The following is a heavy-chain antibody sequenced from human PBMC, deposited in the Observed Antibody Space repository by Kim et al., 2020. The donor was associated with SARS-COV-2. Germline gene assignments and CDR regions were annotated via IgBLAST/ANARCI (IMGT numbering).Heavy chain of an antibody. Sequence: GGSLRLSCAASGFTFSSYAMHWVRQAPGKGLEWVAVISYDGSNKYYADSVKGRFTISRDNSKNTLYLQMNSLRAEDTAVYYCARSHRIVGAALDYWGQGTLVTVSS. V-gene: IGHV3-30*04. CDR3: ARSHRIVGAALDY. CDR2: ISYDGSNK. D-gene: IGHD1-26*01. J-gene: IGHJ4*02. CDR1: GFTFSSYA.